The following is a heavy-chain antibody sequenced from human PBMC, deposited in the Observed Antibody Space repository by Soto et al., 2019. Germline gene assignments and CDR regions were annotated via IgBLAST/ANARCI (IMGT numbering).Heavy chain of an antibody. V-gene: IGHV1-24*01. J-gene: IGHJ5*02. CDR3: ATLPTVTTSRYNWFDP. Sequence: AAVKVSCKVSGYTLTELSMHWVRQAPGKGLEWMGGFDPEDGETIYAQKFQCRVTMTEDTSTDTAYMELSSLRSGDTAVYYCATLPTVTTSRYNWFDPWGQGTLVTVSS. CDR2: FDPEDGET. D-gene: IGHD4-17*01. CDR1: GYTLTELS.